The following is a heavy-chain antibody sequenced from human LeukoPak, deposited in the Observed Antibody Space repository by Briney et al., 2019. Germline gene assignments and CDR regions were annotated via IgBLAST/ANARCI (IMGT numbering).Heavy chain of an antibody. V-gene: IGHV3-23*02. Sequence: GGSLRLSCSASGYTYSIYTMLGVREAPGKGLEWVSAIDVSGVTSFYGHSVKARFTISRDNSKNTLYLQMNSLRAEDTALYYCAKRVAEQSTSWYIDIWGLGTMVTVSS. CDR1: GYTYSIYT. CDR2: IDVSGVTS. CDR3: AKRVAEQSTSWYIDI. D-gene: IGHD6-19*01. J-gene: IGHJ3*02.